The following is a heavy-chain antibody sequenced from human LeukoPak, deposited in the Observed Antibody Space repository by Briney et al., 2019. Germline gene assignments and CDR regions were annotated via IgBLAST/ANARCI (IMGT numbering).Heavy chain of an antibody. CDR1: GFSLRSYW. V-gene: IGHV3-74*01. CDR3: AKDQAVAGHPLDY. CDR2: ISGDGSMT. D-gene: IGHD6-19*01. J-gene: IGHJ4*02. Sequence: GGSLRLSCAVSGFSLRSYWMHWVRQAPGKGLVWVSRISGDGSMTNYADSVKGRFTISRDNAKNTVYLQMNSLRAEDTAVYYCAKDQAVAGHPLDYWGQGTLVTVSS.